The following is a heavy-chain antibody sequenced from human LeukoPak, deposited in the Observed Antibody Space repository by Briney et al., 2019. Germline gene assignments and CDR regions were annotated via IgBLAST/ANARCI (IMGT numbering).Heavy chain of an antibody. J-gene: IGHJ4*02. CDR1: GFTFDDYA. D-gene: IGHD1-26*01. V-gene: IGHV3-9*01. CDR3: AKDSGGSYYANFDY. CDR2: ISWNSGSI. Sequence: GGSLRLSCAASGFTFDDYAMHWVRHAPGKGLEWVSGISWNSGSIGYADSVKGRFTISRDNAKNSLYLQMNSLRAEDTALYYCAKDSGGSYYANFDYWGQGTLVTVSS.